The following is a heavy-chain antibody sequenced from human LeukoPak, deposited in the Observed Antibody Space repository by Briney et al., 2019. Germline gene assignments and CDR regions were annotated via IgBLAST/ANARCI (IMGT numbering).Heavy chain of an antibody. CDR1: GGSISSSSYY. D-gene: IGHD1-26*01. Sequence: SETLSLTCTVSGGSISSSSYYWGWIRQPPGKGLEWIGTIHYSGSTYYNPSLKSRVTISVDTSKNQFSLKLSSVTAADTAVYYCARQGSGNYLSPVNYWGQGTLVTVSS. CDR2: IHYSGST. V-gene: IGHV4-39*01. CDR3: ARQGSGNYLSPVNY. J-gene: IGHJ4*02.